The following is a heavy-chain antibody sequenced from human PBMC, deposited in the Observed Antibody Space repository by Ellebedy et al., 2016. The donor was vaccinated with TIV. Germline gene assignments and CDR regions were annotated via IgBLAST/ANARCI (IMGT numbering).Heavy chain of an antibody. J-gene: IGHJ6*02. CDR3: ARLVYSEPFDFYYGMDV. Sequence: GGSLRLXXKASGFSFTNYWIAWVRQMPGKGLEWMGVLYPGNSDTRYSPSFQGQVTISADKSIATAYLQWSSLKASDTAIYYCARLVYSEPFDFYYGMDVWGQGTTVTVS. CDR1: GFSFTNYW. V-gene: IGHV5-51*01. D-gene: IGHD4-11*01. CDR2: LYPGNSDT.